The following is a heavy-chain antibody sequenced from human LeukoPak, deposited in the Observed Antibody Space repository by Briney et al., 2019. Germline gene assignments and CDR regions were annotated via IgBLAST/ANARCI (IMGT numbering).Heavy chain of an antibody. Sequence: GRSLRLSCSASGYTFSNYWMSWVRQAPGKGLDYVANIKQDGSETYYVDSVKGRFTISRDNAKHSLYLQMNSLRVEDTAVYYCARDQGILFFDSWGQGTLVTVSS. CDR1: GYTFSNYW. CDR3: ARDQGILFFDS. J-gene: IGHJ4*02. D-gene: IGHD2-21*01. CDR2: IKQDGSET. V-gene: IGHV3-7*01.